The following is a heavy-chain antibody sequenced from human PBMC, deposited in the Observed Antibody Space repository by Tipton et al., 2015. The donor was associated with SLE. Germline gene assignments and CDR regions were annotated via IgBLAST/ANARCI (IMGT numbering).Heavy chain of an antibody. V-gene: IGHV4-4*07. Sequence: TLSLTCTVSGDSISSHYWSWIRQPAGKGLEWIGRIYPSGSINYNPSLKSRVSMSVDTSKNQFSLKLSSVTAADTAVYYCASRIVGALYYFDYWGQGTLVTVSS. CDR1: GDSISSHY. J-gene: IGHJ4*02. D-gene: IGHD1-26*01. CDR2: IYPSGSI. CDR3: ASRIVGALYYFDY.